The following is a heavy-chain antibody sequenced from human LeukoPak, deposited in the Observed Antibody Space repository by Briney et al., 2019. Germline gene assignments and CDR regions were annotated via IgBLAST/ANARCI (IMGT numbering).Heavy chain of an antibody. D-gene: IGHD2/OR15-2a*01. Sequence: GGSLRLSCAASGFTFSNYGMHWVRQAPGKGLEWLAAIFYDGSNKYYADTVKGRFTISRDNSKNTLYLQVNSLRAEDKAVYYCARDQALYFSYGDYWGQGTLVTVSS. CDR2: IFYDGSNK. J-gene: IGHJ4*02. CDR3: ARDQALYFSYGDY. CDR1: GFTFSNYG. V-gene: IGHV3-33*01.